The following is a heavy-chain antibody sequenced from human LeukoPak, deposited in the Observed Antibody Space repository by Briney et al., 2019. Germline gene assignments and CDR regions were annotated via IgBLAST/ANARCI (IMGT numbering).Heavy chain of an antibody. CDR3: AKVLIAAAGSNWFDP. D-gene: IGHD6-13*01. V-gene: IGHV4-34*01. Sequence: SETLSLTCAVYGGSFSVYYSSCIRQPPGIGLEWIGEINRSGSTNYNPSLKSRVTISVDTSKNQFSLKMSSVTAADTAVYYCAKVLIAAAGSNWFDPWGQGTLVTVSS. CDR2: INRSGST. CDR1: GGSFSVYY. J-gene: IGHJ5*02.